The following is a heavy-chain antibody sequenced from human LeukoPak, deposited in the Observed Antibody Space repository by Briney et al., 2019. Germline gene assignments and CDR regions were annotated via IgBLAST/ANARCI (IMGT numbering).Heavy chain of an antibody. CDR2: INPNSGGT. Sequence: GASVKVSCKASGYTFTGYYMHWVRQAPGQGLEWMGWINPNSGGTNYAQKFQGGVTMTRDTSISTAYMELSRLRSDDTAVYYCARTVGYSSGWYYFDYWGQGTLVTVSS. J-gene: IGHJ4*02. CDR1: GYTFTGYY. D-gene: IGHD6-19*01. V-gene: IGHV1-2*02. CDR3: ARTVGYSSGWYYFDY.